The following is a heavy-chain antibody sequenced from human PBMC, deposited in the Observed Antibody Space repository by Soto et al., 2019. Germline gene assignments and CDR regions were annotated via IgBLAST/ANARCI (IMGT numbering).Heavy chain of an antibody. J-gene: IGHJ4*02. CDR3: ANLAWYVAVAGPSDY. Sequence: GGSLRLSXAASGFTFSSYGMHWVRQAPGKGLEWVAVISYDGSNKYYADSVKGRFTISRDNSKNTLYLQMNSLRAEDTAVYYCANLAWYVAVAGPSDYWGQGTLVTVSS. V-gene: IGHV3-30*18. CDR1: GFTFSSYG. CDR2: ISYDGSNK. D-gene: IGHD6-19*01.